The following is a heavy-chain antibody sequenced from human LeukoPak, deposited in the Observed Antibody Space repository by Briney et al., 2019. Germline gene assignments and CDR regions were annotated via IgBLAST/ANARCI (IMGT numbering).Heavy chain of an antibody. J-gene: IGHJ5*02. Sequence: SETLSLTCAVSGGSISSGGYSWSWIRQPPGKGLEWIGYIYHSGSTYYNPSLKSRVTISVDRSKNQFSLKLSSVTAADTAVYYCARGRTWIQRNWFDHWGQGTLVTVSS. CDR2: IYHSGST. V-gene: IGHV4-30-2*01. CDR3: ARGRTWIQRNWFDH. CDR1: GGSISSGGYS. D-gene: IGHD5-18*01.